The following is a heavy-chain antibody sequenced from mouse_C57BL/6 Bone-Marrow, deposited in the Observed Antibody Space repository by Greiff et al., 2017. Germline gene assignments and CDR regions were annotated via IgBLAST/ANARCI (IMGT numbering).Heavy chain of an antibody. J-gene: IGHJ1*03. CDR3: ARYSITTVVGRYFDV. Sequence: VQLQQPGAELVRPGSSVKLSCKASGYTFTSYWMHWVKQRPIQGLEWIGNIDPSDSETHYNQKFKDKATLTVDKSSSTAYMLLSSLTAEDAAVYYCARYSITTVVGRYFDVWGTGTTVTVSS. V-gene: IGHV1-52*01. CDR1: GYTFTSYW. CDR2: IDPSDSET. D-gene: IGHD1-1*01.